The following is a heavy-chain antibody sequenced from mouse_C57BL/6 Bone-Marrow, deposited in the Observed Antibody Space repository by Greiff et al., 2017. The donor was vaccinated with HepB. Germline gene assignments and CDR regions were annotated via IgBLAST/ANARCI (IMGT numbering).Heavy chain of an antibody. CDR2: ISDGGSYT. CDR1: GFTFSSYA. Sequence: EVQLVESGGGLVKPGGSLKLSCAASGFTFSSYAMSWVRQTPEKRLEWVATISDGGSYTYYPDNVKGRFTISRDNAKNNLYLQMSRLMSEDTAMYYCGRTCLGFAHWRQGTRLTVSA. CDR3: GRTCLGFAH. V-gene: IGHV5-4*01. J-gene: IGHJ3*01.